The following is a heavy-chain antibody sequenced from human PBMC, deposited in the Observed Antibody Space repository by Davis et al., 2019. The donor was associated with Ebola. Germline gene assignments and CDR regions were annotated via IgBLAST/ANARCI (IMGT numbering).Heavy chain of an antibody. D-gene: IGHD6-19*01. CDR1: GGSISSYY. J-gene: IGHJ6*04. V-gene: IGHV4-59*01. CDR3: ARVGSGSLFFYYGMDV. Sequence: MPSETLSLTCTVSGGSISSYYWSWIRQPPGKGLEWIGYMYYSGSTNYNPSLKSRVTISADSSKNHFSLNLSSVTAADTAVYYCARVGSGSLFFYYGMDVWGKGTTVTVSS. CDR2: MYYSGST.